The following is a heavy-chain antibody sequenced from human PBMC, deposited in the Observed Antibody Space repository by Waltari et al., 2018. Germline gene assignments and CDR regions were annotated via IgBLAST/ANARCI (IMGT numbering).Heavy chain of an antibody. CDR2: IYYSGIT. Sequence: QVQLQESGPGLVKPSQTLSLTCTVSGGSISSGGYYWSWIRQHPGKGLEWIGYIYYSGITYYNPSLKSRVTISVDTSKNQFSLKLSSVTAADTAVYYCARVPARKLELRGAFDAFDIWGQGTMVTVSS. V-gene: IGHV4-31*03. J-gene: IGHJ3*02. CDR1: GGSISSGGYY. CDR3: ARVPARKLELRGAFDAFDI. D-gene: IGHD1-7*01.